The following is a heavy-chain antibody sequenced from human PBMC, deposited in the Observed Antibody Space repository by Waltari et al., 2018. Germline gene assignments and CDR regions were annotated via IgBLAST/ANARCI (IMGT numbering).Heavy chain of an antibody. CDR1: DYSISSGFH. D-gene: IGHD1-26*01. CDR2: INHSGST. Sequence: PGLVTPSETLSLTCAVSDYSISSGFHWGWLRQPPGKGLEWIGSINHSGSTFYNPSLKSRVTISVDTALNHFSLKLNSVTATDTAVYYCARQGGYINVWWEDYWYFDHWGRGTLVTVSS. J-gene: IGHJ2*01. CDR3: ARQGGYINVWWEDYWYFDH. V-gene: IGHV4-38-2*01.